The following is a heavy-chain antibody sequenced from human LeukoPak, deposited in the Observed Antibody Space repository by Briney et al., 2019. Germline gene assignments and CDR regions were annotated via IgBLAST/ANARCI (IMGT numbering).Heavy chain of an antibody. V-gene: IGHV4-61*02. CDR3: ASQVHGVRGVIKWFDP. Sequence: PSETPSLTCTVSGGSISSGSYYWSWIRQPAGKGLEWIGRIYTSGSTNYNPSLKSRVTISVDTSKNQFSLKLSFVTAADTAVYYCASQVHGVRGVIKWFDPWGQGTLVTVSS. CDR1: GGSISSGSYY. J-gene: IGHJ5*02. CDR2: IYTSGST. D-gene: IGHD3-10*01.